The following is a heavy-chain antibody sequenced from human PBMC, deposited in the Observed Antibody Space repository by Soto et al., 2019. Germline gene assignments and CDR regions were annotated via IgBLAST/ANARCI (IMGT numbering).Heavy chain of an antibody. CDR3: ARDPKGSGYLDY. CDR2: IIPIFGTA. D-gene: IGHD3-22*01. CDR1: GGTFSSYA. Sequence: SVKVSCKASGGTFSSYAISWVRQAPGQGLEWMGGIIPIFGTANYAQKFQGRVTITADESTSTAYMELSSLRSEDTAVYYCARDPKGSGYLDYWGQGTLVTVSS. J-gene: IGHJ4*02. V-gene: IGHV1-69*13.